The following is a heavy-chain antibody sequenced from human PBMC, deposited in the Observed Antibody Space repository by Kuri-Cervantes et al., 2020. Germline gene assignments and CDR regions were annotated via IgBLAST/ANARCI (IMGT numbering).Heavy chain of an antibody. CDR1: GGTFSSYA. J-gene: IGHJ6*02. Sequence: SVKVSCKASGGTFSSYAISWVRQAPGQGLEWMGGIIPIFGTANYAQKFQGRVTVTADESTSTAYMELSSLRSEDTAVYYCARDDRRDGYVRDVWGQGTTVTVSS. V-gene: IGHV1-69*13. CDR2: IIPIFGTA. D-gene: IGHD5-24*01. CDR3: ARDDRRDGYVRDV.